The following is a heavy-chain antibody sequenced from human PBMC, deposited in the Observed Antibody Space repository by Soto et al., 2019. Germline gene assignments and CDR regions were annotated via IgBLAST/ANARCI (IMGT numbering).Heavy chain of an antibody. CDR2: IYYSGST. CDR3: ARGRDYSNYYYYYYGMDV. CDR1: GGSVSSGSYY. Sequence: PSETLSLTCTVSGGSVSSGSYYWSWIRQPPGKGLEWIGYIYYSGSTNYDPSLKSRVTISVDTSKNQFSLKLSSVTAADTAVYYCARGRDYSNYYYYYYGMDVWGQGTTVTVSS. V-gene: IGHV4-61*01. D-gene: IGHD4-4*01. J-gene: IGHJ6*02.